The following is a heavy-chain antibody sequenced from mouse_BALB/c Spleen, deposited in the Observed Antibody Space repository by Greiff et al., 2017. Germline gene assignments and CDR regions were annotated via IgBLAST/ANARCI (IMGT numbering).Heavy chain of an antibody. CDR3: ARQGSDYDEDAMDY. V-gene: IGHV5-9-3*01. CDR1: GFTFSSYA. Sequence: EVHLVESGGGLVKPGGSLKLSCAASGFTFSSYAMSWVRQTPEKRLEWVATISSGGSYTYYPDSVKGRFTISRDNAKNTLYLQMSSLRSEDTAMYYCARQGSDYDEDAMDYWGQGTSVTVSS. CDR2: ISSGGSYT. J-gene: IGHJ4*01. D-gene: IGHD2-4*01.